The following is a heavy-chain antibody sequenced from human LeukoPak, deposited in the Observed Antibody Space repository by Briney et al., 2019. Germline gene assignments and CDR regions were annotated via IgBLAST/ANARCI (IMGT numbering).Heavy chain of an antibody. CDR1: GFTFSSYG. CDR2: IWYDGSNK. V-gene: IGHV3-33*08. CDR3: ARDHADTATFDY. Sequence: PGGSLRLSCAASGFTFSSYGMHWVRQAPGKGLEWVAVIWYDGSNKYYSDSVKGRFTISRDNAKNSLYLQMNSLRDDDTAVYYCARDHADTATFDYWGQGTLVTVSS. J-gene: IGHJ4*02. D-gene: IGHD5-18*01.